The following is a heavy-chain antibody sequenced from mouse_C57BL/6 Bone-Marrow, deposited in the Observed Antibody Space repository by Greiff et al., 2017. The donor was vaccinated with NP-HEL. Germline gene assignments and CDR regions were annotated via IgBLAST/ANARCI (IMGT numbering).Heavy chain of an antibody. J-gene: IGHJ3*01. CDR2: ISSGGSYT. D-gene: IGHD2-4*01. CDR1: GFTFSSYG. V-gene: IGHV5-6*01. CDR3: ASPYDYDVAWFAY. Sequence: EVKVVESGGDLVKPGGSLKLSCAASGFTFSSYGMSWVRPTPDKRLEWVATISSGGSYTYYPDSVKGRFTISRDNAKNTLYLQMSSLESEDTAMYYCASPYDYDVAWFAYWGQGTLVTVSA.